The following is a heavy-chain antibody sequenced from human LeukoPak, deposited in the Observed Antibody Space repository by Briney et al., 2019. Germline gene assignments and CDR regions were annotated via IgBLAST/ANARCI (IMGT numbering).Heavy chain of an antibody. Sequence: GGSLRLSCAASGFTFSSYSMNWVRQAPGKGLEWVSSISSSSSYIYYADSVKGRFTISRDNAKNSLYLQMNSLRAEDTAVYYCAVLARGLKNFDYWGQGTLVTVSS. V-gene: IGHV3-21*01. J-gene: IGHJ4*02. CDR1: GFTFSSYS. CDR3: AVLARGLKNFDY. CDR2: ISSSSSYI.